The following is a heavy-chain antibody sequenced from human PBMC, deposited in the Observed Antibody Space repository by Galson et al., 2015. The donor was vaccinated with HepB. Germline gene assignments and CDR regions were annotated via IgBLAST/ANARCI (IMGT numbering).Heavy chain of an antibody. Sequence: SLRLSCAASGFTFSSYGMHWVRQAPGKGLEWVAVISYGGSNKYYADSVKGRFTISRDNSKNTLYLQMNSLRAEDTAVYYCAKDRGGGWEHPAPLDYWGQGTLVTVSS. V-gene: IGHV3-30*18. J-gene: IGHJ4*02. D-gene: IGHD1-26*01. CDR3: AKDRGGGWEHPAPLDY. CDR2: ISYGGSNK. CDR1: GFTFSSYG.